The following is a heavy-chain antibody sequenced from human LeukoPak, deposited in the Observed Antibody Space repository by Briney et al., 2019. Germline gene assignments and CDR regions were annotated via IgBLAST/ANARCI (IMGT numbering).Heavy chain of an antibody. CDR3: ATSYYYGSGTFDC. CDR2: INHSGST. Sequence: SETLSLTCAVYGGSFSGYFWSWIRQPPGKGLEWIGEINHSGSTNYNPSLKSRVTMSVDTSKNQFSLKLSSVTAADTAVYYCATSYYYGSGTFDCWGQGTLVTVSS. D-gene: IGHD3-10*01. J-gene: IGHJ4*02. CDR1: GGSFSGYF. V-gene: IGHV4-34*01.